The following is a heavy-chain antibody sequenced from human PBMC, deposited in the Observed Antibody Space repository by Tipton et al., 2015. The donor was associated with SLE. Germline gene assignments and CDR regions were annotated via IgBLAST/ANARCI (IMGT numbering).Heavy chain of an antibody. CDR1: GGSISSYY. J-gene: IGHJ4*02. Sequence: TLSLTCTVSGGSISSYYWSWIRQPPGKGLEWIGYIYYSGSTNYNPSLKSRVTISVDTSKDQFSLKLNSVTAADTAVYYCAREWSGSYRYYFDYWGQGTLVTVSS. D-gene: IGHD1-26*01. CDR2: IYYSGST. V-gene: IGHV4-59*01. CDR3: AREWSGSYRYYFDY.